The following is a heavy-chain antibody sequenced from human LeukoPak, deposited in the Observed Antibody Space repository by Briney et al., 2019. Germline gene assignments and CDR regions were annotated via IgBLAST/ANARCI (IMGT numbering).Heavy chain of an antibody. V-gene: IGHV3-23*01. J-gene: IGHJ4*02. Sequence: PGGSLRLSCAASGFTFSTYGMNWVRQAPGKGLEWVSTISTNSVATYYADSVKGRFTISRDNSKNTLYLQMNSLRAEDTAVYYCAKDEDSDFIVAYFDYWGQGTLVTVSS. D-gene: IGHD1-26*01. CDR1: GFTFSTYG. CDR2: ISTNSVAT. CDR3: AKDEDSDFIVAYFDY.